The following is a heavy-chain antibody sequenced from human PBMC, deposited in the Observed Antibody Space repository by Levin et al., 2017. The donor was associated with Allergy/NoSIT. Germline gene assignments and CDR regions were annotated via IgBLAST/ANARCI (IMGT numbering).Heavy chain of an antibody. V-gene: IGHV1-2*02. Sequence: ASVKVSCRASGYTFNDYHIHWVRQAPGQGLEWMGWINPKSGDTSYPQKFQGRVTMTRDTSLTTAYMDVSRLRYDDTAVYYCARDRVLLLYLDWSLPKPKSYYYGLDVWGQGTTVTVSS. CDR3: ARDRVLLLYLDWSLPKPKSYYYGLDV. CDR2: INPKSGDT. CDR1: GYTFNDYH. J-gene: IGHJ6*02. D-gene: IGHD3-9*01.